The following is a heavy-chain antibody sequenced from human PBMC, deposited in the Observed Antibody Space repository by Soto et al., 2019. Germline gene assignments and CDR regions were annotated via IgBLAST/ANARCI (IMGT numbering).Heavy chain of an antibody. J-gene: IGHJ4*02. V-gene: IGHV3-23*01. D-gene: IGHD4-17*01. CDR1: GFTFSSYA. CDR2: LTGRGGST. Sequence: EVQLLESGGGLVQPGGSLRLSCAASGFTFSSYAMSWVRQAPGRGLEWVSTLTGRGGSTYYADSVRGRFTISRDNSKNTLYLQMNSLRAEDTAVYYCAKRPDYGDYYVTGYFDYWGQGTLVTVSS. CDR3: AKRPDYGDYYVTGYFDY.